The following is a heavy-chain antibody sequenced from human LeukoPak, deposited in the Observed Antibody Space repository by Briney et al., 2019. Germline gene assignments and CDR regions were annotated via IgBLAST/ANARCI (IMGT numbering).Heavy chain of an antibody. CDR3: ARDTYYDFWSGLRGFDP. J-gene: IGHJ5*02. Sequence: SETLSLTCTVSDGSITNYDWSWVRQPPGKGLEFIGHVHYSGTANYNPSLRSRVTISIDTSKKHFFLKLKSVTAADTAVYYCARDTYYDFWSGLRGFDPWGQGTLVTVSS. D-gene: IGHD3-3*01. V-gene: IGHV4-59*01. CDR2: VHYSGTA. CDR1: DGSITNYD.